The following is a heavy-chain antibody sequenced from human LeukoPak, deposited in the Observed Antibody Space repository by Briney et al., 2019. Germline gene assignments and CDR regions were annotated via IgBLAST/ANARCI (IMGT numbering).Heavy chain of an antibody. Sequence: SETLSLTCTVSGGSISSYYWSWIRQPPGKGLEWIGYIYYSGSTNYNPSLKSRVTISVDTSKNQFSLKLSSVTAADTAVYYCARVVYYYDSSGYYHDYWGQGTLVTVSS. CDR3: ARVVYYYDSSGYYHDY. CDR2: IYYSGST. D-gene: IGHD3-22*01. V-gene: IGHV4-59*01. J-gene: IGHJ4*02. CDR1: GGSISSYY.